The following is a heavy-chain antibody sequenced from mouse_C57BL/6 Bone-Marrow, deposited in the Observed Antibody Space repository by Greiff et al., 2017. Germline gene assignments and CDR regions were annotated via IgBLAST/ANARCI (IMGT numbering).Heavy chain of an antibody. J-gene: IGHJ3*01. CDR1: GFTFSNYW. D-gene: IGHD2-10*02. Sequence: EVKLVESGGGLVQPGGSMKLSCVASGFTFSNYWMNWVRQSPEKGLEWVAQIRLKSDNYATHYAVSVKGRFTISRDDSKSSVYMQMNNLRAEDTGVYYCTGYGLVPWFAYWGQGTLVTVSA. V-gene: IGHV6-3*01. CDR2: IRLKSDNYAT. CDR3: TGYGLVPWFAY.